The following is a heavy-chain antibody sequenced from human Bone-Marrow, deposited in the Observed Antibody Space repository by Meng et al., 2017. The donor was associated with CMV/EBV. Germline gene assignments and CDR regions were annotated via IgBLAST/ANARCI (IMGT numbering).Heavy chain of an antibody. Sequence: GGSLRLSCAASGFTFSSYAMHRVRQAPGKGLEWVAVISYDGSNKYYAGSVKGRFTISRDNSKNTLYLQMNSLRAEDTAVYYCASRGGAEDIDYWGQGTLVIFAS. J-gene: IGHJ4*02. V-gene: IGHV3-30-3*01. D-gene: IGHD3-10*01. CDR3: ASRGGAEDIDY. CDR2: ISYDGSNK. CDR1: GFTFSSYA.